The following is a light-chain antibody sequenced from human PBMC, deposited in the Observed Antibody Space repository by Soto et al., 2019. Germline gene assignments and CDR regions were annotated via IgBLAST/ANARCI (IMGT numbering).Light chain of an antibody. CDR1: SSDVGGHNY. Sequence: QSALTQPASVSGSPGQSITISCTGTSSDVGGHNYVSWYQQHPGNAPKLIIYDVSSRPSGVSNRFSGSKSGSTASLTISGLQAEDEADYYCNSYTSSATLVFGGGTKVTVL. J-gene: IGLJ2*01. V-gene: IGLV2-14*03. CDR2: DVS. CDR3: NSYTSSATLV.